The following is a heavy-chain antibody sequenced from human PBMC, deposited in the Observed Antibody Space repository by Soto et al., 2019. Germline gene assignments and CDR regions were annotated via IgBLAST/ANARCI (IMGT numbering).Heavy chain of an antibody. Sequence: QVQLVQSGAEVKKPGSSVKVSCKASGGTFSSYTISWVRQAPGQGLEWMGRIIPILGIANYAQKSQGRVTITADKSTSTAYLELSSLRSEDTAVYYCANMAAAGTWHEGDYWGQGTLVTVSS. J-gene: IGHJ4*02. CDR3: ANMAAAGTWHEGDY. V-gene: IGHV1-69*02. CDR2: IIPILGIA. D-gene: IGHD6-13*01. CDR1: GGTFSSYT.